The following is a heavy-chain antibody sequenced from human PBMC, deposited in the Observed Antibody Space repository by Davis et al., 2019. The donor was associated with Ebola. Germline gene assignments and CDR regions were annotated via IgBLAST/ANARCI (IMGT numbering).Heavy chain of an antibody. V-gene: IGHV3-30*02. CDR3: AKDGGYYNYGDY. D-gene: IGHD1-26*01. CDR2: IRLDGNNK. CDR1: GFTFSRSG. Sequence: PGGSLRLSCGASGFTFSRSGMHWVRPAPGKGLEWAAFIRLDGNNKHYADSVKGRFTISRDSSKNTLYLQMNSLRPEDTAVYYCAKDGGYYNYGDYWGQGTLVTVSS. J-gene: IGHJ4*02.